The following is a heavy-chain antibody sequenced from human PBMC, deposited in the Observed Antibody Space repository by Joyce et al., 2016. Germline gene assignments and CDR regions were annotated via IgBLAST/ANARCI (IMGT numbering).Heavy chain of an antibody. D-gene: IGHD3-16*01. CDR1: GYSFTSYW. J-gene: IGHJ4*02. CDR2: INAEDSDS. CDR3: ARSAVRGTLSPFFDY. Sequence: EVQLVQSGGEVKKPGESLKISCKGVGYSFTSYWLGWVRQMPGKGLELRGIINAEDSDSRYSPSFQGQVTSSVDRSIKTAHLRWGSLRASDTAIYYCARSAVRGTLSPFFDYWGQGSLVTVSS. V-gene: IGHV5-51*01.